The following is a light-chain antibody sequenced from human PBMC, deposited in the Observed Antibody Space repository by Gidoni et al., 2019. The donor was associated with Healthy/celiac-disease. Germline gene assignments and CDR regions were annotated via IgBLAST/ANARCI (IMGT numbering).Light chain of an antibody. CDR2: GAS. Sequence: ERVMTQSPATLSVSPGERATLSCRASQSVSSNLAWYQQKPGQAPRLLIYGASTRATGIPARFSGSGSGTEFTLTISSLQSEDFAVSSCQQYNNWPPWTFGQGTKVEIK. CDR1: QSVSSN. CDR3: QQYNNWPPWT. V-gene: IGKV3-15*01. J-gene: IGKJ1*01.